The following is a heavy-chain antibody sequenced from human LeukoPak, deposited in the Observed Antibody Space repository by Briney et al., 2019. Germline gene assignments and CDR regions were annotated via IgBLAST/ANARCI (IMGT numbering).Heavy chain of an antibody. V-gene: IGHV4-59*05. Sequence: SETLSLTCTVSGGSISSYYWSWIRQPAGKGLEWIGSIYYSGSTYYNPSLKSRVTISVDTSKNQFSLKLSSVTAADTAVYYCARQKIAVAGTRWFDPWGQGTLVTVSS. CDR1: GGSISSYY. CDR3: ARQKIAVAGTRWFDP. CDR2: IYYSGST. D-gene: IGHD6-19*01. J-gene: IGHJ5*02.